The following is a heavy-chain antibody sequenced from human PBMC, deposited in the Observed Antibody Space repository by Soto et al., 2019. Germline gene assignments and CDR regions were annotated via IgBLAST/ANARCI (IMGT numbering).Heavy chain of an antibody. CDR1: GFTFSSYA. Sequence: AGGSLRLSCAASGFTFSSYAMHWVRQAPGKGLEWVAVISYDGSNKYYADSVKGRFTISRDNSKNTLYLQMNSLRAEDTAVYYCARDDDFWSGHLDYWGQGTLVTVSS. D-gene: IGHD3-3*01. CDR3: ARDDDFWSGHLDY. J-gene: IGHJ4*02. CDR2: ISYDGSNK. V-gene: IGHV3-30-3*01.